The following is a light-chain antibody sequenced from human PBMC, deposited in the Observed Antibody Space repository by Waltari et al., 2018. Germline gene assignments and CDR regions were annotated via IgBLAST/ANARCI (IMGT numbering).Light chain of an antibody. Sequence: DVVMTQSPRSLSVTLGQPASISCRSSQSLVHSDGDTYLHWLQQRPGQSPRRLINKVAERDPWVPDRFSGSGSGTDFTLEISTVEAEDVGVYYCMQSTHWPPWTFGQGTKVEIK. J-gene: IGKJ1*01. V-gene: IGKV2-30*02. CDR1: QSLVHSDGDTY. CDR2: KVA. CDR3: MQSTHWPPWT.